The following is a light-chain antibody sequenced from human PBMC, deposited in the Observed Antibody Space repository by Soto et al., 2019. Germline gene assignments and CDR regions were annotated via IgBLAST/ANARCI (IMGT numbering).Light chain of an antibody. Sequence: QSALTQPASVSGSPGQSITISCTGTSSDVGGYNYVSWYQQHPGKAPKLMIYEVSYRPSGVSDRFSGSKSGNTASLTISGLQAEDEADYYCSSDTTSSTLVVFGGGTQLTVL. CDR1: SSDVGGYNY. V-gene: IGLV2-14*01. J-gene: IGLJ7*01. CDR3: SSDTTSSTLVV. CDR2: EVS.